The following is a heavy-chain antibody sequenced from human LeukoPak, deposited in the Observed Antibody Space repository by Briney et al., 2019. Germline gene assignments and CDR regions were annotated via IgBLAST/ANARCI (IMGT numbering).Heavy chain of an antibody. CDR2: IYSGGST. J-gene: IGHJ3*02. CDR1: GFTVSSNY. V-gene: IGHV3-53*01. Sequence: GGSLRLSCAASGFTVSSNYMSWVRQAPGKGLEWVSVIYSGGSTYYADSVKGRFTISRDNSKNTPYLQMNSLRAEDTAVYYCARVYYDFWSGTMPNAFDIWGQGTMVTVSS. CDR3: ARVYYDFWSGTMPNAFDI. D-gene: IGHD3-3*01.